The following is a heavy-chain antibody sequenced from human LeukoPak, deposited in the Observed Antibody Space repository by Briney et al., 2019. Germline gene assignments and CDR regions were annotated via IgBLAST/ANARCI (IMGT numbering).Heavy chain of an antibody. J-gene: IGHJ4*02. D-gene: IGHD1-7*01. CDR2: IYANIGVT. V-gene: IGHV1-2*02. Sequence: GSVKVSRMDSGDSFTGYFIHWVRPAPGQGGWWMGWIYANIGVTNYAQKFRGRVTMTRDTSNSTAYMELSRLRSDDTAVYYCARYQELELLHYWGQGTLVTVSS. CDR3: ARYQELELLHY. CDR1: GDSFTGYF.